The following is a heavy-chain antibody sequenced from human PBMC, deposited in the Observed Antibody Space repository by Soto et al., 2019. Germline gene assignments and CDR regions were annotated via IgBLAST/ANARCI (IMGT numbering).Heavy chain of an antibody. CDR2: ISYDGSNK. CDR1: GFTFSSYG. V-gene: IGHV3-30*18. J-gene: IGHJ6*03. Sequence: QVQLVESGGGVVQPGRSLRLSCAASGFTFSSYGMHWVRQAPGKGLEWVAVISYDGSNKYYADSVKGRFTISRDNSKNTLYLQMNSLRAEDMAVYYCTKDAEEPFGVVRYYYMDVWCKGTTVTVSS. D-gene: IGHD3-3*01. CDR3: TKDAEEPFGVVRYYYMDV.